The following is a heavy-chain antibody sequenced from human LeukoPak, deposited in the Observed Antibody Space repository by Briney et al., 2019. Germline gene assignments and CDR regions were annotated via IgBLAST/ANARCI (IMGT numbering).Heavy chain of an antibody. V-gene: IGHV3-23*01. CDR2: IIESGGGT. D-gene: IGHD2-15*01. CDR1: GFTFSNYA. CDR3: ARSQVVVASYYFDY. Sequence: GGSLRLSCAASGFTFSNYAMSWIRQAPGKGLEWVSGIIESGGGTHYADSVKGRFTISRDNSRNTLYLQMISLRAEDTAVYYCARSQVVVASYYFDYWGQGTLVTVSS. J-gene: IGHJ4*02.